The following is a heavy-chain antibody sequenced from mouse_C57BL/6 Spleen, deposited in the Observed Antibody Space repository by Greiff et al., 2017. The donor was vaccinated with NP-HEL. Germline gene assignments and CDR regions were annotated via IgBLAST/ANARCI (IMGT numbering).Heavy chain of an antibody. CDR3: ARWLTGRDYYAMDY. CDR1: GYAFSSSW. CDR2: IYPGDGDT. J-gene: IGHJ4*01. Sequence: QVQLQQSGPELVKPGPSVKISCKASGYAFSSSWMNWVKQRPGKGLEWIGRIYPGDGDTNYNGKFKGKATLTADKSSSTAYMQLSSLTSEDSAVYFCARWLTGRDYYAMDYWGQGTSVTVSS. D-gene: IGHD4-1*01. V-gene: IGHV1-82*01.